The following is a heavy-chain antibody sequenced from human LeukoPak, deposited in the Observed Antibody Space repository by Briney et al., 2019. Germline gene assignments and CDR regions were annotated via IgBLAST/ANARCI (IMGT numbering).Heavy chain of an antibody. D-gene: IGHD6-13*01. Sequence: GASVKVSCKASGGTFSSYAISWVRQAPGQGLEGRGRIIPIFGTANYAQKFQGRVTIPTDESTRTAYMELSSLRSEDTAVYYCARGFSSSSYHFDYWGQGTLVTVSS. CDR1: GGTFSSYA. CDR2: IIPIFGTA. CDR3: ARGFSSSSYHFDY. V-gene: IGHV1-69*05. J-gene: IGHJ4*02.